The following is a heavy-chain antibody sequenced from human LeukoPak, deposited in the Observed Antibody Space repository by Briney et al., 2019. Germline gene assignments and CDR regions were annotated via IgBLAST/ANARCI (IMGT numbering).Heavy chain of an antibody. J-gene: IGHJ4*02. V-gene: IGHV1-2*02. CDR3: ASARITIGFDY. CDR1: GYTFTGYY. D-gene: IGHD3-3*01. Sequence: ASVKVSCKASGYTFTGYYLHWVRQAPGPGLEWMGWINPNSGGTNYAQKFQGRVTMTRDPSISTAYMELSRRRSDDTAVYYCASARITIGFDYWGQGTLVTVSS. CDR2: INPNSGGT.